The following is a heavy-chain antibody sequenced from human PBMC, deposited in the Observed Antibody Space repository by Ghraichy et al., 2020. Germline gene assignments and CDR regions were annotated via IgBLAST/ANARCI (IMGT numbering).Heavy chain of an antibody. CDR2: MNQDGSLI. CDR1: GFTFSSYW. V-gene: IGHV3-7*01. Sequence: GGSLRLSCVASGFTFSSYWMTWFRQAPGKGLEWVANMNQDGSLISYVASVRGRFIISRDNAKNSVFLQMNSLRDEDTAVYHCARGPGFLTDRWGQGSLVTVSS. D-gene: IGHD3-3*01. CDR3: ARGPGFLTDR. J-gene: IGHJ5*02.